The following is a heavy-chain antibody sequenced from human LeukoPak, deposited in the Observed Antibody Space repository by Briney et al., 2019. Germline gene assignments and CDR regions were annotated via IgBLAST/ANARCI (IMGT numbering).Heavy chain of an antibody. J-gene: IGHJ4*02. CDR1: GFTFRYYW. D-gene: IGHD1-26*01. V-gene: IGHV3-74*01. CDR3: ARVEVGPTYFDI. Sequence: PGGSLRLSCAASGFTFRYYWIHWVRHVPGKGLVWLSRINTDGSHTNYADSVKDRFTMSRDNAKNTVHLQMNSLTAEDTAVYYCARVEVGPTYFDIWGQGTLVTVSS. CDR2: INTDGSHT.